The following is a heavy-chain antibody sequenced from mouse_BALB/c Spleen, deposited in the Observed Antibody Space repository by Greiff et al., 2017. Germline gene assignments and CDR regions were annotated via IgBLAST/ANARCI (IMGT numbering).Heavy chain of an antibody. V-gene: IGHV5-12-2*01. CDR1: GFTFSSYT. J-gene: IGHJ4*01. D-gene: IGHD2-5*01. Sequence: EVKLVESGGGLVQPGGSLKLSCAASGFTFSSYTMSWVRQTPEKRLEWVAYISNGGGSTYYPDTVKGRFTISRDNAKNTLYLQMSSLKSEDTAMYYCARRSNYEAMDYWGQGTSVTVSS. CDR2: ISNGGGST. CDR3: ARRSNYEAMDY.